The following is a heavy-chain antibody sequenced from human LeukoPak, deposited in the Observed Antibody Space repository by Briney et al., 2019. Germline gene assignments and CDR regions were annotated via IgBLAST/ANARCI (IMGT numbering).Heavy chain of an antibody. CDR2: IIPIFGTA. CDR3: ARAATSGYSIQSDAFDI. D-gene: IGHD6-13*01. Sequence: GASVKVSCKASGGTFSSYAIIWVRQAPGQGLEWMGGIIPIFGTANYAQKFRGRVTITADESTSTAYMELSSLRSEDTAVYYCARAATSGYSIQSDAFDIWGQGTMVTVSS. V-gene: IGHV1-69*01. J-gene: IGHJ3*02. CDR1: GGTFSSYA.